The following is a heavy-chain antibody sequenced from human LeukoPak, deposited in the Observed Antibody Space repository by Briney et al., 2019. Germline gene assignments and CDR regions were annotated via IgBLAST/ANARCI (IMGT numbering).Heavy chain of an antibody. Sequence: SETLSLTCAVYGGSFSAYYWSWIRQPPGKGLEWIGEINHSGSTNYNPSLKSRVTISVDTSKNQFSLKLSSVTAADTAVYYCARGYSSSSTFDYWGQGTLVTVSS. J-gene: IGHJ4*02. V-gene: IGHV4-34*01. CDR2: INHSGST. D-gene: IGHD6-6*01. CDR1: GGSFSAYY. CDR3: ARGYSSSSTFDY.